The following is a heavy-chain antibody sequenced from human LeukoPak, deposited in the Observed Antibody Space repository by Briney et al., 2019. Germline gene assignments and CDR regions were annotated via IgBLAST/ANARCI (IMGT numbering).Heavy chain of an antibody. J-gene: IGHJ5*02. CDR1: GGSISSYY. CDR2: IYYSGST. V-gene: IGHV4-59*01. Sequence: SETLSLTCTVSGGSISSYYWSWIRQPPGKGLEWIGYIYYSGSTNYNPSLKSRVTISVDTSKNQFSLKLSSVTAADTAVYYCARDDWASYYDSSGYVSWSQGTLVTVSS. CDR3: ARDDWASYYDSSGYVS. D-gene: IGHD3-22*01.